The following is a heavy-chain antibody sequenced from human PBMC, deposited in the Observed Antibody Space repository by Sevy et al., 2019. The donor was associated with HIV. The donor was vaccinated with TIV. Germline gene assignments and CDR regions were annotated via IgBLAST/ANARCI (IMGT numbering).Heavy chain of an antibody. CDR3: ARETLSGYNL. J-gene: IGHJ4*02. Sequence: GGSLRLSCTASGFTVSNNYMSWVRQAPGKGLEWVSAFYAGGNTYYADSVKGRFTISGDNSKNTVYLQMNSLRVEDTVVYCCARETLSGYNLWGQGTLVTVSS. CDR2: FYAGGNT. CDR1: GFTVSNNY. V-gene: IGHV3-53*01. D-gene: IGHD5-12*01.